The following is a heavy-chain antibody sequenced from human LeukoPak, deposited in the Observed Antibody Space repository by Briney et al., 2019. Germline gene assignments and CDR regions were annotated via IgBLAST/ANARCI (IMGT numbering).Heavy chain of an antibody. J-gene: IGHJ4*02. D-gene: IGHD2-15*01. Sequence: ASVKVSCKASGYTFTGYYMHWVRQAPGQGLEWMGWISAYNGNTNYAQKLQGRVTMTTDTSTSTAYMELRSLRSDDTAVYYCARDVVAATPYFDYWGQGTLVTVSS. V-gene: IGHV1-18*04. CDR3: ARDVVAATPYFDY. CDR2: ISAYNGNT. CDR1: GYTFTGYY.